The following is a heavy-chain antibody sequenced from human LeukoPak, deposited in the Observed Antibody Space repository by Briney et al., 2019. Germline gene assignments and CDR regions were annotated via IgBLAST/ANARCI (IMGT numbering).Heavy chain of an antibody. Sequence: PGGSLRLSCAASGFSFSNYWMSWVRQAPGKGLEWVADIKQDGSEKFYVDSVKGGFTISRDNAKNSLYLQMNGLRAEDTAVYYCAREKDDHGDPGPLDAWGQGDLVTVSS. D-gene: IGHD4-17*01. CDR1: GFSFSNYW. CDR3: AREKDDHGDPGPLDA. J-gene: IGHJ5*02. CDR2: IKQDGSEK. V-gene: IGHV3-7*01.